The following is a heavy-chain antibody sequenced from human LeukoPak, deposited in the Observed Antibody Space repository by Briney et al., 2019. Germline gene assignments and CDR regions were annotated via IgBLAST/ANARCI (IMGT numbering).Heavy chain of an antibody. CDR2: IKQDGSEK. CDR1: GFTFSSYW. Sequence: PGGSLRPSCAASGFTFSSYWMSWVRQAPGKGLEWVANIKQDGSEKYYVDSVKGRFTISRDNAKNSLYLQMNSLRAEDTAVYYCAKSGAMDTPFDYWGQGTLVTVSS. D-gene: IGHD5-18*01. V-gene: IGHV3-7*03. J-gene: IGHJ4*02. CDR3: AKSGAMDTPFDY.